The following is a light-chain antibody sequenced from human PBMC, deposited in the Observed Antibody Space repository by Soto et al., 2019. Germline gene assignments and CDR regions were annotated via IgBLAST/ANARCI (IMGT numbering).Light chain of an antibody. V-gene: IGKV3-20*01. J-gene: IGKJ2*01. CDR2: GAS. CDR3: QQYGNSPPFT. CDR1: QSVSSSY. Sequence: EIVLTQSPGTLSLSPGERATLSCRASQSVSSSYLAWYQQKPGQAPRLLIYGASSRATGIPDRFSGSGSGTDFTLTISRLEPEDFAFYYCQQYGNSPPFTFGQGTKREIK.